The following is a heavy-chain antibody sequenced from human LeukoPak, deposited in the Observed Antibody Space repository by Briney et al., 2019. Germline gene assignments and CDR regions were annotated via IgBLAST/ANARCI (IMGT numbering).Heavy chain of an antibody. J-gene: IGHJ4*02. V-gene: IGHV4-59*12. CDR1: GASMSNYF. D-gene: IGHD2-2*01. CDR2: IYHSGST. Sequence: SETLSLTCAVSGASMSNYFWSWIRQPPGKGLEWIGEIYHSGSTNYNPSLKSRVTISVDKSKSQFSLELTSVTAADTALYYCARGGYCSSTSCYVFDSWGQGTLVTVSS. CDR3: ARGGYCSSTSCYVFDS.